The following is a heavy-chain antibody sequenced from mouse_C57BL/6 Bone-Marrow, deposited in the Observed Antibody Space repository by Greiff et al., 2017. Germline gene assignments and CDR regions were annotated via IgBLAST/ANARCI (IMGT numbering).Heavy chain of an antibody. CDR2: IYPRDGST. Sequence: VKLMESDAELVKPGASVKISCKVSGYTFTDHTIHWMKQRPEQGLEWIGYIYPRDGSTKYNEKFKGKATLTADKSSSTAYMQLNSLTSEDSAVYFCARSGYGNYGPVYFDYWGQGTTLTVSS. V-gene: IGHV1-78*01. CDR1: GYTFTDHT. CDR3: ARSGYGNYGPVYFDY. D-gene: IGHD2-1*01. J-gene: IGHJ2*01.